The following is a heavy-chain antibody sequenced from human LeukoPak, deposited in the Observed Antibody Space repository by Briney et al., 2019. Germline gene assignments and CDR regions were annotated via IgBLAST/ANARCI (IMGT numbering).Heavy chain of an antibody. CDR3: ARVYCSSTSCYPPDY. Sequence: GGSLRLSCAASGFTFSSYAMSWVRQAPGKGLEWVSAISGSGGSTYYADSVKGRFTISRDNSKNTLYLQMNSLRAEDTAVYYCARVYCSSTSCYPPDYWGQGTLVTVSS. V-gene: IGHV3-23*01. J-gene: IGHJ4*02. D-gene: IGHD2-2*01. CDR2: ISGSGGST. CDR1: GFTFSSYA.